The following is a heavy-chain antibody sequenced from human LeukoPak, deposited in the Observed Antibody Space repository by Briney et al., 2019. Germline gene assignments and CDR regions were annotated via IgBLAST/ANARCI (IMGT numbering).Heavy chain of an antibody. J-gene: IGHJ4*02. V-gene: IGHV3-23*01. Sequence: PGGSLRLSCAASGFTFSSYAMSWVRQAPGKGLEWVSGISGSGGSTYHADSVKGRFTISRDNSKNTLYLQMNSLRDEDTAVYYCAKAEAMAGTYSFDYWGQGALVTVSS. CDR3: AKAEAMAGTYSFDY. CDR2: ISGSGGST. D-gene: IGHD6-19*01. CDR1: GFTFSSYA.